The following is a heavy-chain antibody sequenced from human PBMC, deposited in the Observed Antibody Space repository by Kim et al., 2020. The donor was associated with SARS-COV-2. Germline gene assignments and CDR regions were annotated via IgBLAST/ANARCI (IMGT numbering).Heavy chain of an antibody. CDR1: GFTFSNAW. CDR2: IKNKTDGGST. Sequence: GGSLRLSCAASGFTFSNAWMSWVRQAPGKGLEWVGRIKNKTDGGSTDYSAPVKGRFTISSDDSKNMVFLQMNSVKTEDTAVYYCTTDVTSVAATYWGQGTLVTVSS. D-gene: IGHD2-15*01. J-gene: IGHJ4*02. CDR3: TTDVTSVAATY. V-gene: IGHV3-15*01.